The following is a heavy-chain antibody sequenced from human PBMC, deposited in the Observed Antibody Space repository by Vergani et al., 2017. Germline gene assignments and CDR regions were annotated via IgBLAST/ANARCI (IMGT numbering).Heavy chain of an antibody. CDR1: GFTFTSSA. Sequence: QMQLVQSGPEVKKPGTSVTVSCKASGFTFTSSAVQWVRQARGQRLEWIGWIVVGSGNTNYAQKFQGRVTITADESTSTAYMELSSLRSEDTAVYYCARSITRWLQVDYWGQGTLVTVSS. CDR3: ARSITRWLQVDY. J-gene: IGHJ4*02. D-gene: IGHD5-24*01. V-gene: IGHV1-58*01. CDR2: IVVGSGNT.